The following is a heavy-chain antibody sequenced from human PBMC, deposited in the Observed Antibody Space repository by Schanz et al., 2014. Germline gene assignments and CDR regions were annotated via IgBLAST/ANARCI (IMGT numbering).Heavy chain of an antibody. V-gene: IGHV1-69*04. CDR2: IIPILGIA. CDR1: GGTFNSYT. J-gene: IGHJ4*02. CDR3: ARDGVDAAAGGNY. D-gene: IGHD6-13*01. Sequence: QVQLVHSGAEVKKPGSSMKVSCKASGGTFNSYTINWVRQAPGQGLEWMGRIIPILGIANYAQKFQGRVTITADRSTSTVYMELSSLRSEDTAVYYCARDGVDAAAGGNYWGQGTLVTVSS.